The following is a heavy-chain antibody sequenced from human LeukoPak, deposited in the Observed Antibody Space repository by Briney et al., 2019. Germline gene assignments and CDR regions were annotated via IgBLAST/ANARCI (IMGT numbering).Heavy chain of an antibody. Sequence: KPGGSLRLSCTTSGFTFGDYAMSWFRQAPGKGLEWVGFIKSKGYGGTTEYAASVKGRFTISRDDSKSIAYLQMNSLKTEDTAIYYCTRDEYGSGSYPVDYWGQGTLVTVSS. D-gene: IGHD3-10*01. CDR3: TRDEYGSGSYPVDY. CDR2: IKSKGYGGTT. CDR1: GFTFGDYA. V-gene: IGHV3-49*05. J-gene: IGHJ4*02.